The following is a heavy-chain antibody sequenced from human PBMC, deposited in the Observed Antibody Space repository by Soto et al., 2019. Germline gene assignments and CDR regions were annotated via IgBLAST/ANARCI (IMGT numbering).Heavy chain of an antibody. CDR1: GFTFSSYG. V-gene: IGHV3-30*18. D-gene: IGHD3-22*01. J-gene: IGHJ4*02. Sequence: PGGSLRLSCAASGFTFSSYGMHWVRQAPGKGLEWVAVISYDGSNKYYADSVKGRFTISRDNSKNTLYLQMNSLRAEDTAVYYCAKTGQYDSSGYSFDYWGQGTLVTVS. CDR3: AKTGQYDSSGYSFDY. CDR2: ISYDGSNK.